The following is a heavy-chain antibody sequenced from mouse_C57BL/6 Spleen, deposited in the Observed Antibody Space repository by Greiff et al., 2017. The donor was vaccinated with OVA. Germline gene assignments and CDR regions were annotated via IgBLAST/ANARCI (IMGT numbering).Heavy chain of an antibody. CDR1: GFTFSDYY. CDR3: AKPVITTDYYAMDY. CDR2: ISNGGGST. D-gene: IGHD1-1*01. V-gene: IGHV5-12*01. J-gene: IGHJ4*01. Sequence: EVQVVESGGGLVQPGGSLKLSCAASGFTFSDYYMYWVRQTPEKRLEWVAYISNGGGSTYYPDTVKGRFTISRDNAKNTLYLQMSRLKSEDTAMYYCAKPVITTDYYAMDYWGQGTSVTVSS.